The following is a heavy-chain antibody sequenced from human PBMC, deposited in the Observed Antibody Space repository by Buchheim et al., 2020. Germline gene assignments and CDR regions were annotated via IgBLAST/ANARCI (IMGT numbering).Heavy chain of an antibody. Sequence: EVQLVESGGGLVQPGGSLRLSCAASGFTFSSYSMNWVRQAPGKGLEWISYISSSSSTIYYADFVKGRFTISRDNAKNSLYLQMNSLRAEDTAVYYCARAERGYSYGPYFDYWGQGTL. J-gene: IGHJ4*02. CDR2: ISSSSSTI. CDR1: GFTFSSYS. CDR3: ARAERGYSYGPYFDY. V-gene: IGHV3-48*01. D-gene: IGHD5-18*01.